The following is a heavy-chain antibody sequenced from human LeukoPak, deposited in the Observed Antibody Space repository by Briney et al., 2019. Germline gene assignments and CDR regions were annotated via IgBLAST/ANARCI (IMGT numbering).Heavy chain of an antibody. D-gene: IGHD1-26*01. V-gene: IGHV1-2*02. CDR1: GYTFTGYY. CDR2: INPNSGGT. Sequence: ASVKVSCKASGYTFTGYYMHWVRQAPGQGLEWMGWINPNSGGTNYAQKFQGRVTTTRDTSISTAYMELSRLRSEDTAVYYCATVGATSRYFDYWGQGTLVTVSS. J-gene: IGHJ4*02. CDR3: ATVGATSRYFDY.